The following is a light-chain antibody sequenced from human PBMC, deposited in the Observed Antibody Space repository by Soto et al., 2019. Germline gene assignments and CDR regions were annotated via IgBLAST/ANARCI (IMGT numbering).Light chain of an antibody. Sequence: DIQMTQSPSTLSASVGDRVPITCRASQSISSWLAWYQQKPGKAPKLLIYDASSLESGVPSRFSGSGSETEFTLTISSLQPDDFATYYCHQYNSYSWTFGHGTKVEIK. J-gene: IGKJ1*01. CDR3: HQYNSYSWT. V-gene: IGKV1-5*01. CDR2: DAS. CDR1: QSISSW.